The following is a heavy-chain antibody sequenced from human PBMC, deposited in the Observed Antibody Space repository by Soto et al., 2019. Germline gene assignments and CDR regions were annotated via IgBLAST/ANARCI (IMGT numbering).Heavy chain of an antibody. J-gene: IGHJ6*02. CDR1: GFTFSSYS. D-gene: IGHD2-2*01. CDR3: ARGFGVVVPAAPPYYYYYGMDV. CDR2: ISSSGSYI. Sequence: EVQLVESGGGLVKPGGSLRLSCAASGFTFSSYSMNWVRQAPGKGLEWVSSISSSGSYIYYADSVKGRFTISRDNAKNSLYLQMNSLRAEDTAVYYCARGFGVVVPAAPPYYYYYGMDVWGQGTTVTVSS. V-gene: IGHV3-21*01.